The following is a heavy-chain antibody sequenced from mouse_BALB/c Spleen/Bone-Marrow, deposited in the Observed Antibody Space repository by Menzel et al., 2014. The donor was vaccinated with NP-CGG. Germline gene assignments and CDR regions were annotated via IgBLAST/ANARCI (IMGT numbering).Heavy chain of an antibody. Sequence: EVQLVESGPELAKPGASMKISCKASGYSFTGYTMNWVKQSHGKNLEWIGLINPYNGGIRYNQKFKGKATLTVDKSSSTANMELLSLTSEDSAVYYCARSGYGRYAMDYWGQGTSVTVSS. D-gene: IGHD2-2*01. J-gene: IGHJ4*01. V-gene: IGHV1-18*01. CDR2: INPYNGGI. CDR3: ARSGYGRYAMDY. CDR1: GYSFTGYT.